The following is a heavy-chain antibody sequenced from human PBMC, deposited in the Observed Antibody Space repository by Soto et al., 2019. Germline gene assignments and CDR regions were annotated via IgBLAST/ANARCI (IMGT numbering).Heavy chain of an antibody. J-gene: IGHJ5*02. CDR3: ARGLAADGA. CDR2: INAGSGNT. D-gene: IGHD6-13*01. CDR1: GYTFTHYA. V-gene: IGHV1-3*01. Sequence: QVQLVQSGAEVKKPGASVKGSCTASGYTFTHYAIHWVRHAPGQRLEWMGFINAGSGNTKYSQTFQGRLTFTKDTSASKDDMDLSSLRSEDTAIYYCARGLAADGAWGQGTLVTVSS.